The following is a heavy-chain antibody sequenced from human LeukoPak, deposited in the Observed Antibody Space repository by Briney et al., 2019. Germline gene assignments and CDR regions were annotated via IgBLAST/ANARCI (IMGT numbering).Heavy chain of an antibody. CDR3: ADWNYVDY. J-gene: IGHJ4*02. D-gene: IGHD1-7*01. V-gene: IGHV3-23*01. CDR1: GVTFSRYA. Sequence: GGSLRLSCAASGVTFSRYAMSWVRQAPGKGLEWVSQIGGSGGGTTFYADPVKGLFTISRDDSKNTLYLQMNSLRADDTAVYYCADWNYVDYWGQGTLVTVSS. CDR2: IGGSGGGTT.